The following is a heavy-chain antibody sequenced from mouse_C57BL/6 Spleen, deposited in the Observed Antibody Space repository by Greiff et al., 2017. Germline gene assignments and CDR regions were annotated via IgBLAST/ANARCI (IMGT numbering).Heavy chain of an antibody. J-gene: IGHJ1*03. CDR3: ARWLLYYFDV. V-gene: IGHV7-3*01. CDR2: IRNKANGYTT. CDR1: GFTFTDYY. D-gene: IGHD2-12*01. Sequence: EVKLMESGGGLVQPGGSLSLSCAASGFTFTDYYMSWVRQPPGKALEWLGFIRNKANGYTTEYSASVKGRFTISRDNSQSILYLQMNALRAEDSATYYCARWLLYYFDVWGTGTTVTVSS.